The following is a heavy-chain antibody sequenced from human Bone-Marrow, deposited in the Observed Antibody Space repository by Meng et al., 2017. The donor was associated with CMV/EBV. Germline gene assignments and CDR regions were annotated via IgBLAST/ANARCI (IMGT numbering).Heavy chain of an antibody. CDR2: FDPEDGET. Sequence: ASVKVSCKVSGYTLTELSMHWVRQAPGKGLEWMGGFDPEDGETIYAQKFQGRVTMTEDTSTDTAYMELSSLRSEDTAVYYCAREGLSTQDIWDYYYGMDVWDQGTTVTVSS. D-gene: IGHD2-15*01. V-gene: IGHV1-24*01. J-gene: IGHJ6*02. CDR1: GYTLTELS. CDR3: AREGLSTQDIWDYYYGMDV.